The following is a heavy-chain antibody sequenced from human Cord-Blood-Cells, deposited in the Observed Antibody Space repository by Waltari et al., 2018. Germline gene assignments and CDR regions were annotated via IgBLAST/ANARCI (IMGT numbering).Heavy chain of an antibody. V-gene: IGHV1-18*01. J-gene: IGHJ3*02. CDR1: GYTFTSYG. CDR2: ISAYTGNA. Sequence: QVQLVQSGAEVKQPEASVKVSCKASGYTFTSYGISWVRHAPGQRLEWTGWISAYTGNANDTQKSQGRATMTTDTSTSTANMGLRSMRSDDTAVYYCARELVRPPNYYGAGSYYNAFDIWGQVEIVTVSS. CDR3: ARELVRPPNYYGAGSYYNAFDI. D-gene: IGHD3-10*01.